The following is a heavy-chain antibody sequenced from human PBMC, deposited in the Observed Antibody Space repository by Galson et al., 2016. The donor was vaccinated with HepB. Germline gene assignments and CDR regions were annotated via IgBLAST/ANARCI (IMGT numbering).Heavy chain of an antibody. CDR3: ARERVEWLLSGDYYYHGMDV. CDR1: GYNFSNYA. V-gene: IGHV1-18*04. J-gene: IGHJ6*01. Sequence: SVKVSCKASGYNFSNYAISWVRQASGQGPEWMGWIDGNNVNINYGQNVQGRVTLTTATSTSTAYMELRSLRSDDTAVYFCARERVEWLLSGDYYYHGMDV. CDR2: IDGNNVNI. D-gene: IGHD3-3*01.